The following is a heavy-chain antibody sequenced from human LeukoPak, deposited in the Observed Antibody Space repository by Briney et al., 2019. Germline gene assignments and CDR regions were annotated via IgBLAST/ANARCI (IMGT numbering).Heavy chain of an antibody. V-gene: IGHV1-58*02. CDR3: AASYNWNHNFDP. D-gene: IGHD1-14*01. CDR2: IVVGSGNT. J-gene: IGHJ5*02. Sequence: GTSVKVSCKASGFTFTSSAMQWVRQARGQRLEWIGWIVVGSGNTNYAQEFQERVTITRDMSTSTAYMELSSLRSEDTAVYYCAASYNWNHNFDPWGQGTLVTVSS. CDR1: GFTFTSSA.